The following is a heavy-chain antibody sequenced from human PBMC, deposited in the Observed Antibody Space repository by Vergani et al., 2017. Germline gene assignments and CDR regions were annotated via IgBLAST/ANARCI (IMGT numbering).Heavy chain of an antibody. CDR1: GFTFSSYS. D-gene: IGHD3-22*01. J-gene: IGHJ3*02. CDR2: ISSSSSYI. V-gene: IGHV3-21*01. Sequence: EVQLVESGGGLVKPGGSLRLSCAASGFTFSSYSMNWVRQAPGKGLEWVSSISSSSSYIYYADSVKGRFTISRDNAKNSLYLQMNSLRAEDTAVYYCARDLNYYDRSGVFDIWGQGTMVTVSS. CDR3: ARDLNYYDRSGVFDI.